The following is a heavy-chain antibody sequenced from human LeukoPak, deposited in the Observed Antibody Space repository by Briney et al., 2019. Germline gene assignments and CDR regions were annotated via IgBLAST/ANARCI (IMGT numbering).Heavy chain of an antibody. CDR3: ARRDTAMAEYYFDY. V-gene: IGHV4-38-2*02. Sequence: WETLSLTCTVSGYSISSGYYWGWIRQPPGKGLEWIGSIYHSGSTYYNPSLKSRVTISVDTSKNQFSLKLSSVTAADTAVYYCARRDTAMAEYYFDYWGQGTLVTVSS. CDR1: GYSISSGYY. CDR2: IYHSGST. J-gene: IGHJ4*02. D-gene: IGHD5-18*01.